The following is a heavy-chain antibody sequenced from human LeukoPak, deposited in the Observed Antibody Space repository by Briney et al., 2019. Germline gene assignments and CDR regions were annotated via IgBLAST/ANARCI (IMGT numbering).Heavy chain of an antibody. V-gene: IGHV3-74*01. CDR2: INSDGSST. J-gene: IGHJ5*02. CDR1: GFTFSSYW. Sequence: GGSLRLSCAASGFTFSSYWMHWVRQAPGKGLVWVSRINSDGSSTSYADSVKGRFTISRDNAKNTLYLQMNSLRAEDTAVYYCAREGTPLPTMIESGAFDPWGQGTLVTVSS. D-gene: IGHD3-22*01. CDR3: AREGTPLPTMIESGAFDP.